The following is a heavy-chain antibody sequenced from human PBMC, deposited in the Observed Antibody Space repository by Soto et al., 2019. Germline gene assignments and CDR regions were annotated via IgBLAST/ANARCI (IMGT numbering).Heavy chain of an antibody. CDR2: VKQNGSEI. CDR1: GFTFSNHW. J-gene: IGHJ4*02. Sequence: EVHLVESGGGLVQSGGSLRLSCAASGFTFSNHWMTWVRQAPGKGLEWVASVKQNGSEIDYGGSVKCRFTISRDNAKNSLFLQLNSLRAEDTAMYYCARVPGISSGWYYFDYWGQGTLVTVSS. V-gene: IGHV3-7*05. D-gene: IGHD6-19*01. CDR3: ARVPGISSGWYYFDY.